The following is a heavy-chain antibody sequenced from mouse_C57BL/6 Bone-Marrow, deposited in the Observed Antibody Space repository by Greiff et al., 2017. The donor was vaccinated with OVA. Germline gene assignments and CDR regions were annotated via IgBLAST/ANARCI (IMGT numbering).Heavy chain of an antibody. CDR3: ARERAYLMDY. CDR1: GYTFTSYW. CDR2: IYPGSGST. J-gene: IGHJ4*01. D-gene: IGHD3-3*01. V-gene: IGHV1-55*01. Sequence: VQLQHPGAELVKPGASVKMSCKASGYTFTSYWITWVKQRPGQGLEWIGDIYPGSGSTNYNEKFKSKATLTADTSSSTAYMQLSSLTSEDSAVYYCARERAYLMDYWGQGTSVTVSS.